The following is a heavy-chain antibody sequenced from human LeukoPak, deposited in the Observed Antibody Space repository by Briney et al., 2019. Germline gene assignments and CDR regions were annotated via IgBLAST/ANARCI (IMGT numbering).Heavy chain of an antibody. Sequence: SETLSLTCLVSGGSMKRSYWTWIRQAPGKGLEWIGNIDDSGNTNYSPSLKSRVTISLDTSEKKFSLKVTSVTAADTAVYYCTRLLDNDSSGDPDTFDMWGQGTVVTVSS. V-gene: IGHV4-59*08. CDR1: GGSMKRSY. J-gene: IGHJ3*02. D-gene: IGHD3-22*01. CDR3: TRLLDNDSSGDPDTFDM. CDR2: IDDSGNT.